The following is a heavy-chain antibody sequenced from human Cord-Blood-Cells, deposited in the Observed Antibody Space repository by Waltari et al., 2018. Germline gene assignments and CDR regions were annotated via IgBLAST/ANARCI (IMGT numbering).Heavy chain of an antibody. CDR1: GYTFTGYY. CDR3: ATPNWRYWYFDL. V-gene: IGHV1-2*02. J-gene: IGHJ2*01. D-gene: IGHD1-1*01. CDR2: INPTSGGT. Sequence: QVQLVQSGAEVKKPGASVKVSCKASGYTFTGYYMHWVRQAPGQGLEWMGWINPTSGGTNYAQKFQGRVTMTRDTSISTAYMELSRLRSDDTAVYYCATPNWRYWYFDLWGRGTLVTVSS.